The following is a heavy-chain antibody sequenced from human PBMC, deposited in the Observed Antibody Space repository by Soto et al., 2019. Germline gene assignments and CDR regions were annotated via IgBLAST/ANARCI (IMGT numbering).Heavy chain of an antibody. CDR3: AREGCTSTSCRYFNC. V-gene: IGHV3-53*01. D-gene: IGHD2-2*01. CDR1: GFSVSNNY. CDR2: MYAGGST. Sequence: EVQLVESGGGLIQPGGSLRLSCAASGFSVSNNYMSWVRQAPGKGLEWVSVMYAGGSTNYAESVKGRFTISRDNSKNTLYLQMNSLRVEDTAVYYCAREGCTSTSCRYFNCWGQGTLVTVSA. J-gene: IGHJ4*02.